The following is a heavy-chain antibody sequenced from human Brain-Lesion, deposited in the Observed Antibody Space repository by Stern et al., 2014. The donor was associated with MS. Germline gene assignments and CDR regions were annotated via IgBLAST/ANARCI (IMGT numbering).Heavy chain of an antibody. CDR1: GGSISSSNW. V-gene: IGHV4-4*02. D-gene: IGHD6-13*01. CDR2: SDNSGST. CDR3: ARFPASRPHVFDS. J-gene: IGHJ4*02. Sequence: QVQLQESGPGLVKPSGTLSLTCAVSGGSISSSNWWRWVRQSPGRGVGWIGESDNSGSTIYTPSLKSLVTVSVDKSKTRFPLTLRSVTTADTAVYFCARFPASRPHVFDSWGQGTLVTVSS.